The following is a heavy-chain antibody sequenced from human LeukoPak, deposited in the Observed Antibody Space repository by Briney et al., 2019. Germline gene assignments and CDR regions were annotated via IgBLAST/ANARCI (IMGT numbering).Heavy chain of an antibody. CDR3: ARGEGCSSTSCYAYYYYGMDV. D-gene: IGHD2-2*01. J-gene: IGHJ6*02. V-gene: IGHV3-21*01. Sequence: GGSLRLSCAASGFTFSSYSMNWVLQARGKGLEWVSSISSSSSYIYYADSVKGRFTISRDNAKNSLYLQMNSLRAEDTAVYYCARGEGCSSTSCYAYYYYGMDVWGQGTTVTVSS. CDR1: GFTFSSYS. CDR2: ISSSSSYI.